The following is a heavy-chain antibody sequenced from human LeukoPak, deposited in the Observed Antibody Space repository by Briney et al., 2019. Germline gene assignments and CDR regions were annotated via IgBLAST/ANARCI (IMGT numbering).Heavy chain of an antibody. Sequence: PGGSLRLSCAASGFTFSSYAMHWVRQAPGKGLEWVAVISYDGSNKYYADSVKGRFTISRDNPKNTLYLQMNSLRAEDTAVYYCASLIVVVAASRSDFDYWGQGTLVTVSS. CDR1: GFTFSSYA. CDR2: ISYDGSNK. J-gene: IGHJ4*02. V-gene: IGHV3-30*04. D-gene: IGHD2-15*01. CDR3: ASLIVVVAASRSDFDY.